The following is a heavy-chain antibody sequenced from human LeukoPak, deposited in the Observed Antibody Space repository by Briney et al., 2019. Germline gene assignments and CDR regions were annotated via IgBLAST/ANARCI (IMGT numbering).Heavy chain of an antibody. CDR1: GDSVRTSNSY. J-gene: IGHJ4*02. V-gene: IGHV4-39*01. D-gene: IGHD3-22*01. CDR2: MYYSGNT. CDR3: ARHPHYYFDNTAR. Sequence: SETLSLTCTVSGDSVRTSNSYWGWIRQPPGKGLEWIGSMYYSGNTYYNPSLKSRVAISVDTSKNQLSLRPSSVTAADTAVYYCARHPHYYFDNTARWGQGTLVTVSS.